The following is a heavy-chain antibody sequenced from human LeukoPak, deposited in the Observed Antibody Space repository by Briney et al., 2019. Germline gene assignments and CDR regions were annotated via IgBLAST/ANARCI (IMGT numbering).Heavy chain of an antibody. CDR1: GGSISSGSYY. J-gene: IGHJ5*02. D-gene: IGHD3-22*01. CDR2: IYTSGST. Sequence: TSETLSLTCTVSGGSISSGSYYWSWIRQPAGKGLEWIGRIYTSGSTNYNPSLKSRVTISVDTSKNQFSLKLSSVTAADTAVYYCAREITITMIVVWFDPWGQGTLVTVSS. CDR3: AREITITMIVVWFDP. V-gene: IGHV4-61*02.